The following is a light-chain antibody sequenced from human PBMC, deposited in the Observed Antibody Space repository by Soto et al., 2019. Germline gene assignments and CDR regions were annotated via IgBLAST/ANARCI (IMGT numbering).Light chain of an antibody. CDR1: QSFASSF. CDR3: QQYDTSPET. CDR2: GAS. Sequence: IVLTQSPGTLSLSPGERATLSCRASQSFASSFLAWYQQKPGQAPRLLIYGASNRATGIPDRFSGGGSGTDFTLTITGLEREDFGVYYCQQYDTSPETFGPGTKVEIK. J-gene: IGKJ1*01. V-gene: IGKV3-20*01.